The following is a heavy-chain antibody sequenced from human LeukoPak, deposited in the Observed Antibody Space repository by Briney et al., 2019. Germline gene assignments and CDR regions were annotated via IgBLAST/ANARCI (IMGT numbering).Heavy chain of an antibody. CDR2: FDPEDGET. CDR1: GYTLTELS. D-gene: IGHD3-16*02. CDR3: AGFYDYVGENYRYDLDY. J-gene: IGHJ4*02. V-gene: IGHV1-24*01. Sequence: ASVKVSCKVSGYTLTELSMYWVRQAPGKGLEWMGGFDPEDGETIYAQRFQGRVTMTEDTSTDTAYMELSSLRSEDTAIYYCAGFYDYVGENYRYDLDYWGQGTLVTVSS.